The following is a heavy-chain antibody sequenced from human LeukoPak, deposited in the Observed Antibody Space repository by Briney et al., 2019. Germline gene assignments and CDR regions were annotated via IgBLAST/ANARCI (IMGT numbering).Heavy chain of an antibody. V-gene: IGHV3-23*01. CDR1: GFTFRSYA. J-gene: IGHJ6*03. CDR2: ILDSGYST. Sequence: GGSLRLSFSASGFTFRSYAMSWVRQTPGKGLEWVSGILDSGYSTYYANSVKGRFTISRDNSNNTLYLQMNSLRAEDTAVYYCAKLGGHPLHNYYVGVWGKGTTVAVSS. D-gene: IGHD3-16*01. CDR3: AKLGGHPLHNYYVGV.